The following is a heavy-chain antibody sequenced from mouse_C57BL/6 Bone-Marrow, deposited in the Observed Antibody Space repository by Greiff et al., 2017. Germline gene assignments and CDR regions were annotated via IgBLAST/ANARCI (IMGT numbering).Heavy chain of an antibody. Sequence: QVQLKQPGAELVKPGASVKMSCKASGYTFTSYWITWVKQRPGQGLEWIGDIYPGSGSTNYNEKFKSKATLTVDTSSSTAYMQLSSLTSEDSAVYYCARGDYGKLNFDYWGQGTTLTVSS. V-gene: IGHV1-55*01. CDR2: IYPGSGST. D-gene: IGHD2-1*01. J-gene: IGHJ2*01. CDR1: GYTFTSYW. CDR3: ARGDYGKLNFDY.